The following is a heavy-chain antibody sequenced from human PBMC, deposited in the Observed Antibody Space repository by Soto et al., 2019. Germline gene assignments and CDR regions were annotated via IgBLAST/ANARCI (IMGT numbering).Heavy chain of an antibody. D-gene: IGHD2-21*02. CDR3: AKNPIQYCNSDCYSEIHYFDS. Sequence: EVQLLESGGGLVQPGGSLRLSCAASGFTFSTYAMSWVRQAPGKGLEWVSAMSASGGSTYYADSVKGRVTISRDNSRKTLYLQMNSLRAEDTAVFYCAKNPIQYCNSDCYSEIHYFDSWGRGILVTVSS. CDR2: MSASGGST. J-gene: IGHJ4*02. CDR1: GFTFSTYA. V-gene: IGHV3-23*01.